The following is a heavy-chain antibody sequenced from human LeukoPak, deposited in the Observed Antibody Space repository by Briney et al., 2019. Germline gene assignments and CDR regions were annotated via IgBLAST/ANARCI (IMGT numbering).Heavy chain of an antibody. CDR1: GFTFSSYS. D-gene: IGHD3-16*01. Sequence: GGSLRLSCAAAGFTFSSYSMNWVRQAPGKGLEWVSSISSSSSYIYYADSVKGRFTISRDNAKNSLYLQMNSLRAEDTALYYCAKDSIYYARRAFDIWGQGTMVTVSS. V-gene: IGHV3-21*04. CDR3: AKDSIYYARRAFDI. J-gene: IGHJ3*02. CDR2: ISSSSSYI.